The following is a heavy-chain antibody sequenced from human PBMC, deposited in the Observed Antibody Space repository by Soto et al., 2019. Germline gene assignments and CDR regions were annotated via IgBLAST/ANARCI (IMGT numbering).Heavy chain of an antibody. Sequence: ASVKVSCKASGFTFTGHYIHWVRQAPGQGLEWMGWINPNSGGTSYAQKFQGRVTMTRDTSITTAYMELSRLSTDDTAVYYCAKSGSFCRPSLGYFAYWGQGTLVTVSS. CDR3: AKSGSFCRPSLGYFAY. J-gene: IGHJ4*02. V-gene: IGHV1-2*02. D-gene: IGHD1-26*01. CDR2: INPNSGGT. CDR1: GFTFTGHY.